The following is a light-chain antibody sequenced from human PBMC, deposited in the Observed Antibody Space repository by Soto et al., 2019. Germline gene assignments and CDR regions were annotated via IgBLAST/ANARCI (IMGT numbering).Light chain of an antibody. V-gene: IGKV3-20*01. Sequence: EIVFTQSPGILSLSPGERATLSCRASQSVRNTYLAWYQQKPGQAPRLLIHGASSRATGIPDRFSGSGSGTDFTLTISRLEPEDFAVYYCQYYSSSLSITFGQGTRLEIK. CDR2: GAS. CDR3: QYYSSSLSIT. J-gene: IGKJ5*01. CDR1: QSVRNTY.